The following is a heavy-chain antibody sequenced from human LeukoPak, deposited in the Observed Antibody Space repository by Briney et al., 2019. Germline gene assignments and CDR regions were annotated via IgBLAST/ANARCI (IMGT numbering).Heavy chain of an antibody. J-gene: IGHJ4*02. CDR1: GFTFSSYA. CDR3: ARGYSSGWIKGAHYFDY. V-gene: IGHV3-21*01. Sequence: GGSLRLSCAASGFTFSSYAMSWVRQAPGKGLEWVSSISSSSSYIYYADSVKGRFTISRDNAKNSLYLQMNSLRAEDTAVYYCARGYSSGWIKGAHYFDYWGQGALVTVSS. CDR2: ISSSSSYI. D-gene: IGHD6-19*01.